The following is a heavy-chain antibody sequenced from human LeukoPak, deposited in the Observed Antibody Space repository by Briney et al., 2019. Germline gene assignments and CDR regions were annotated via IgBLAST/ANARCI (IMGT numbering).Heavy chain of an antibody. V-gene: IGHV1-2*02. J-gene: IGHJ6*02. CDR2: INPNSGGT. CDR3: ARGGSSMTTKVNYYGMDV. D-gene: IGHD4-17*01. Sequence: ASVKVSCKASGYTFTGYYMHWVRQAPGQGLEWMGWINPNSGGTNYAQKFQGRVTMTRDTSISTAYMELSRLRSDDTAVYYCARGGSSMTTKVNYYGMDVWGQGTKVIVSS. CDR1: GYTFTGYY.